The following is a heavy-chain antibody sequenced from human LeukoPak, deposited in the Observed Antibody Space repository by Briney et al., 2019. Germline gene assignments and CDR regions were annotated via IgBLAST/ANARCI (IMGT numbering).Heavy chain of an antibody. J-gene: IGHJ6*02. D-gene: IGHD3/OR15-3a*01. V-gene: IGHV1-69*04. CDR2: IIPILGIA. CDR3: ASTLPGLVIIPNKNGYYYYGMDV. CDR1: GGTFSSYA. Sequence: SVKVSCKASGGTFSSYAISWVRQAPGQGLEWMGRIIPILGIANYAQKFQGRVTITADKSTSTAYMELSSLRSEDTAVYYCASTLPGLVIIPNKNGYYYYGMDVWGQGTTVTVSS.